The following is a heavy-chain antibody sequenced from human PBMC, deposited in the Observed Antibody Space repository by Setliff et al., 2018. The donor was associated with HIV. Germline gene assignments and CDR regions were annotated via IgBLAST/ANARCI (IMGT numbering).Heavy chain of an antibody. J-gene: IGHJ6*02. Sequence: ASVKVSCKPSGYTFTTYDISWVRQASGQGLEWLGWMNPNSGNTGYAQNFQGRVTMTRNTSITTAYMELSSLRSEDTAVYYCARDLRIPYYGMDVWGQGTTVTVSS. V-gene: IGHV1-8*01. CDR2: MNPNSGNT. D-gene: IGHD4-17*01. CDR3: ARDLRIPYYGMDV. CDR1: GYTFTTYD.